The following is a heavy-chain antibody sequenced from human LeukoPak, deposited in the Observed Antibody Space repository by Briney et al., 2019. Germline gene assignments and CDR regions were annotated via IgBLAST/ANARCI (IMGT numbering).Heavy chain of an antibody. CDR3: ARAGYYYDRSGLQEGNYYYGMDV. CDR1: GGTFSSYA. V-gene: IGHV1-69*13. CDR2: IIPIFGTA. J-gene: IGHJ6*02. Sequence: SVKVSCKASGGTFSSYAISWVRQAPGQGLEWMGGIIPIFGTANYAQKFQGRVTITADESTSTAYMELSSLRSEDTAVYYFARAGYYYDRSGLQEGNYYYGMDVWGQGTTVTVSS. D-gene: IGHD3-22*01.